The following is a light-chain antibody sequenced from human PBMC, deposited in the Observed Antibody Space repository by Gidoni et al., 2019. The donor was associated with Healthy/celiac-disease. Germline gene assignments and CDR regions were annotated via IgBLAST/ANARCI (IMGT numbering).Light chain of an antibody. V-gene: IGKV3-15*01. Sequence: EIVMTQSPATLSVSPGERATLACRASQSVSSNLAGYQQKPGQAPRLLIYGASTRATGIPARFSGSGSGTEFTLTISSLQSEDFAVYYCQQYNNWPPLLTFGGGTKVEIK. CDR3: QQYNNWPPLLT. CDR1: QSVSSN. J-gene: IGKJ4*01. CDR2: GAS.